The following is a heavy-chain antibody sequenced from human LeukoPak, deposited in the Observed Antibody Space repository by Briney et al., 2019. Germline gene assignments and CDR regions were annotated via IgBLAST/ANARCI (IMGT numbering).Heavy chain of an antibody. CDR1: GGSISSHY. V-gene: IGHV4-59*11. J-gene: IGHJ6*04. D-gene: IGHD3-3*01. CDR3: ARPSYDFWSGYFAV. CDR2: IYYSGST. Sequence: SETLSLTCTVSGGSISSHYWSWIRQPPGKGLEWIGYIYYSGSTNYNPSLKSRVTISVDTSKNQSSLKLSSVTAADTAVYYCARPSYDFWSGYFAVWGKGTTVTVSS.